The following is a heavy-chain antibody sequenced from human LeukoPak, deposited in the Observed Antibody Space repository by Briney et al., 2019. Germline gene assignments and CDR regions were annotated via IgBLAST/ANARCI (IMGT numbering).Heavy chain of an antibody. V-gene: IGHV3-23*01. D-gene: IGHD6-13*01. CDR2: ISGSGDSA. J-gene: IGHJ5*02. CDR3: ARVQGSSWSINWFDP. Sequence: PGGSLRLSCAASGFTFSTYAMTWVRQAPGKGLEWVSTISGSGDSAYYADSVKGRFTISRDNSKNTLYLQMNSLRAEDTAVYYCARVQGSSWSINWFDPWGQGTLVTVSS. CDR1: GFTFSTYA.